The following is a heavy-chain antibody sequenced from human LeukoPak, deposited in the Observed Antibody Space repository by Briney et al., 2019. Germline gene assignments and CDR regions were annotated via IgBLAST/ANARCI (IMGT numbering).Heavy chain of an antibody. CDR2: ISGSGGST. Sequence: GGSLRLSCAASGFTFSSYAMSWVRQAPGKGLEWVSAISGSGGSTYYADSVKGRFTISRDNAKNSLFLQMNSLRAEDTAVYYCARESFYYGSGSYYKRGYYFDYWGQGTLVTVSS. CDR3: ARESFYYGSGSYYKRGYYFDY. V-gene: IGHV3-23*01. D-gene: IGHD3-10*01. CDR1: GFTFSSYA. J-gene: IGHJ4*02.